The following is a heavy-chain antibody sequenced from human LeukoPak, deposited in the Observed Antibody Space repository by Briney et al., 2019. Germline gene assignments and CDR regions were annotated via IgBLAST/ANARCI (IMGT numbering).Heavy chain of an antibody. CDR2: IKEDGSDK. V-gene: IGHV3-7*05. J-gene: IGHJ3*02. CDR3: AVAGSGAFDS. CDR1: GFTFSDYR. D-gene: IGHD6-19*01. Sequence: PGGSLRLSCTASGFTFSDYRMSWVRQAPGKGLEWVATIKEDGSDKYYMDSVKGRFTISRDNAKNSVYLEMNNLRDEDTAVYYCAVAGSGAFDSWGQGTMVTVSS.